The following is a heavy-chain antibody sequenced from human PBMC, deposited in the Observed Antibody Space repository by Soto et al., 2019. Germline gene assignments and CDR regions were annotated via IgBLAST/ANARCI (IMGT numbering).Heavy chain of an antibody. CDR2: IWCDGRNK. CDR1: GCTFSSYG. J-gene: IGHJ4*02. V-gene: IGHV3-33*03. CDR3: PTHRTSDANLLDDYFDY. D-gene: IGHD2-8*01. Sequence: GGSRRLSWAAAGCTFSSYGMHWVRQAPGKGLEWVAVIWCDGRNKYYADSVKGRFPISRDNSTNTLYLQMNSLRAEHTAASPGPTHRTSDANLLDDYFDYCRQGTLVTVSS.